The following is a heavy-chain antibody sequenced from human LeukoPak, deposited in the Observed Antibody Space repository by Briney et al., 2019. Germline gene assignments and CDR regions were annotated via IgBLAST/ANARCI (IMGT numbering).Heavy chain of an antibody. D-gene: IGHD3-10*01. CDR3: ARVTITMVRGVIKGGFDP. CDR2: INPNSGGT. Sequence: ASVKVSCKASGYTFTGYYMHWVRQAPGQGPEWMGWINPNSGGTNYAQKFQGRVTMTRDTSISTAYMELSRLRSDDTAVYYCARVTITMVRGVIKGGFDPWGQGTLVTVSS. CDR1: GYTFTGYY. V-gene: IGHV1-2*02. J-gene: IGHJ5*02.